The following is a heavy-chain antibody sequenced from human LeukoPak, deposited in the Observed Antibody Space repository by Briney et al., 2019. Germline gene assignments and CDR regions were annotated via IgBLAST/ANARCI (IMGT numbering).Heavy chain of an antibody. CDR3: AADFGDSWDAFDI. CDR1: GFIFSASA. J-gene: IGHJ3*02. CDR2: IRSRAKTYAT. D-gene: IGHD4-17*01. V-gene: IGHV3-73*01. Sequence: GGSLRLSCATSGFIFSASAMHWVRQSSGKGLEWLGRIRSRAKTYATAYAASLKGRFTISRDGSKNMVYLQMNSLESEDTAVYHCAADFGDSWDAFDIWGQGTVVTVSS.